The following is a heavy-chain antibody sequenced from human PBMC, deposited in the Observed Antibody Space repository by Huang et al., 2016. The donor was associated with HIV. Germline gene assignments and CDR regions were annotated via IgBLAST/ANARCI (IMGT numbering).Heavy chain of an antibody. CDR3: ARAFSSWPNSYY. D-gene: IGHD6-13*01. V-gene: IGHV7-4-1*02. CDR2: LDTYTGNP. CDR1: GYTFTNYA. J-gene: IGHJ4*02. Sequence: QVQLVQSGSELKKPGASVKVSCKASGYTFTNYAMNWVRQAPGQGLEWMGLLDTYTGNPTYAQGFTGRFDFSVDTSVRTSYRQSSSLEAEDNAMCNCARAFSSWPNSYYWSKGTVVTVTS.